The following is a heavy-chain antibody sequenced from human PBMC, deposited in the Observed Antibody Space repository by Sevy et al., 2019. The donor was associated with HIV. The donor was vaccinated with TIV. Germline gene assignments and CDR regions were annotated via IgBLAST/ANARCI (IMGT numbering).Heavy chain of an antibody. J-gene: IGHJ6*02. D-gene: IGHD6-13*01. V-gene: IGHV5-51*01. Sequence: GESLKISCKVSGYIFTNYWIGWVRQMPGKGLEWMGIIYPGDSDTKYSPSFQGQVTISADKSINTAFLQWSSLKTSDTATYYCARATAGTAPHYSYYTMDIWGQGTTVTVSS. CDR2: IYPGDSDT. CDR1: GYIFTNYW. CDR3: ARATAGTAPHYSYYTMDI.